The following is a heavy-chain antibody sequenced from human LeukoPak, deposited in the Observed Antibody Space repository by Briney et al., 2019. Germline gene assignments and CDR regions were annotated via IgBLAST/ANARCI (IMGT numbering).Heavy chain of an antibody. CDR1: GFTFGNYL. V-gene: IGHV3-74*01. J-gene: IGHJ6*02. D-gene: IGHD6-19*01. CDR3: ARAPSGWHATDV. Sequence: GGSLRLSCAAPGFTFGNYLMHWVRQAPGKGLMWVSRVHIDGSSTTYADSVKGRFTISRDDAKNTLYLQMNSPRAEDTAVYYCARAPSGWHATDVWGQGTTVTVSS. CDR2: VHIDGSST.